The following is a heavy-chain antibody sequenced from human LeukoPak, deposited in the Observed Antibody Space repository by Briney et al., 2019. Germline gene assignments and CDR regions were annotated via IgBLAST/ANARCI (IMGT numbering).Heavy chain of an antibody. CDR2: IRYDGSNK. CDR1: GFTFSSYG. D-gene: IGHD2-15*01. J-gene: IGHJ4*02. Sequence: PGGSLRLSCAASGFTFSSYGMHWVRQAPGKGLEWVAFIRYDGSNKYYADSVKGRFTISRDNSKNTLYLQMNSLRAEDTAVYYCAKGPTNCSGGNCYYFDYWGQGTLVTVSS. CDR3: AKGPTNCSGGNCYYFDY. V-gene: IGHV3-30*02.